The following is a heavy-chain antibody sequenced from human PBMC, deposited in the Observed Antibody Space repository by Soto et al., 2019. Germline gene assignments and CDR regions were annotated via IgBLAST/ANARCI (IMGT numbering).Heavy chain of an antibody. CDR2: ISANNGNT. CDR1: GYTFTNYG. D-gene: IGHD6-13*01. CDR3: AYSSTPFDY. V-gene: IGHV1-18*01. Sequence: ASVKVSCKASGYTFTNYGISWVRQAPGQGLEWMGWISANNGNTNYEQKLQGRVTMTTDTSTSTAYMELRSLRSDDTAVYYCAYSSTPFDYWGQGTLVTVSS. J-gene: IGHJ4*02.